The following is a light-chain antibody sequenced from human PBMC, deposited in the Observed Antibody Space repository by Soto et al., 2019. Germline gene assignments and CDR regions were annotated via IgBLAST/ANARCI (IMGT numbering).Light chain of an antibody. Sequence: EIVSTQSPGTLSLSPGERATLSCRASQNVGSRYLAWYQQKPRQAPRPLIYGTSYRATGLPDRFSGSGSGTDFSLTTSSLDPGDLAVYYCQQYGSSPRTFGKGTKVEIK. CDR1: QNVGSRY. V-gene: IGKV3-20*01. J-gene: IGKJ1*01. CDR3: QQYGSSPRT. CDR2: GTS.